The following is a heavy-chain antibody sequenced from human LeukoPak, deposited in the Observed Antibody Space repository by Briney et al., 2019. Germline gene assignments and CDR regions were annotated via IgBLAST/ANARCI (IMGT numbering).Heavy chain of an antibody. Sequence: GGSLRLSCAASGFTFSSYSMNWVRQAPGKGLEWVSFISSSSSYIYYADSVKGRFTISRDNAKNSLYLQMNSLRAEDTAVYYCARGAYCTNGVCSNWFDPWGQGTLVTVSS. CDR2: ISSSSSYI. CDR1: GFTFSSYS. D-gene: IGHD2-8*01. CDR3: ARGAYCTNGVCSNWFDP. V-gene: IGHV3-21*01. J-gene: IGHJ5*02.